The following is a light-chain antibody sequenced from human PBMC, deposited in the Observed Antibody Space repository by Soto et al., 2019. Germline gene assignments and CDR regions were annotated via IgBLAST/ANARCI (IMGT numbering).Light chain of an antibody. CDR1: SSDIGGYDY. CDR3: CSYAGSKTYV. J-gene: IGLJ1*01. Sequence: QSALTQPASVSGSPRQSITISCSGTSSDIGGYDYVSWYQQYPGQAPKLIIFDVSSRPSGVSPRFSGSKSGNTASLTISDLQPGDEADYYCCSYAGSKTYVFGSGTKVTVL. V-gene: IGLV2-14*03. CDR2: DVS.